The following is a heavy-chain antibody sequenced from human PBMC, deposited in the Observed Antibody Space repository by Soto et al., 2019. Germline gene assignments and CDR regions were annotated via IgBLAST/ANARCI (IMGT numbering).Heavy chain of an antibody. D-gene: IGHD2-2*01. Sequence: ASVKVSCKASGYTFTSYAMNWVRQAPGQGLEWMGWINTNTGNPTYAQGFTGRFVFSLDTSVSTAYLQICSLPSYQLLLGIYFDYWGQGTLVTVSS. J-gene: IGHJ4*02. V-gene: IGHV7-4-1*01. CDR1: GYTFTSYA. CDR2: INTNTGNP. CDR3: FDY.